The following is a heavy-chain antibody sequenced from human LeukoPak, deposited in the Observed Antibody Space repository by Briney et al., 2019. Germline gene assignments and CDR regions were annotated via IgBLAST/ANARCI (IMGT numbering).Heavy chain of an antibody. CDR3: ARQYSYGDDY. Sequence: GGSLKISCKGAGYSFTSYWIGWVRQMPGKGVEWMGIIYPGDSDSRYSPSFQGQVTISADKSISTAYLQWSSLKASDTAMYYCARQYSYGDDYWGQGTLVTVSS. J-gene: IGHJ4*02. D-gene: IGHD5-18*01. CDR2: IYPGDSDS. CDR1: GYSFTSYW. V-gene: IGHV5-51*01.